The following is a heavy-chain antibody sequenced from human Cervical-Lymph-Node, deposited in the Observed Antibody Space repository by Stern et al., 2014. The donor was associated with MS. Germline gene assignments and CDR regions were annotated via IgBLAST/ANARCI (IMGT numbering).Heavy chain of an antibody. Sequence: VQLVESGGGVVQPGRSLRLSCAASGFTFSSYGMHWVRQAPGKGLEWVAVISYDGSNKYYADSVKGRFTISRDNSKNRLYLQMNSLRVEDTAVYYCARRLGYCSGGSCRHYYYGMDVWGQGTTVTVSS. CDR3: ARRLGYCSGGSCRHYYYGMDV. CDR1: GFTFSSYG. V-gene: IGHV3-30*03. CDR2: ISYDGSNK. J-gene: IGHJ6*02. D-gene: IGHD2-15*01.